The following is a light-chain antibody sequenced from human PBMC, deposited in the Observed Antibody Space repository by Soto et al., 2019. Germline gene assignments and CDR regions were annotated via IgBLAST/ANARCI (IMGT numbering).Light chain of an antibody. J-gene: IGLJ1*01. CDR1: SSDVGAYNS. CDR3: SSYTSSSTLV. V-gene: IGLV2-14*01. Sequence: QSALTQPASVSGSPGQSITISCTGNSSDVGAYNSVAWYQHNPGKAPKLMIYDVSNRPSGVSSRFSGSKSANTASLSISGLQADDDADYYCSSYTSSSTLVFGTGTKLTVL. CDR2: DVS.